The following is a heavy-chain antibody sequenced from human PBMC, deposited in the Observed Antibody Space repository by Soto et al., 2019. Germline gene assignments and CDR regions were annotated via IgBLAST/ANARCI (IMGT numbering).Heavy chain of an antibody. CDR1: GYTFTSYA. V-gene: IGHV1-3*01. CDR2: INAGNGNT. Sequence: ASVKVSCKASGYTFTSYAMHWVRQAPGQRLEWMGWINAGNGNTKYSQKFQGRVTITRDTSASTAYMELSSLRSEDTAVYYCARRMRQQLGPEYGMDVWGQGTTVTVSS. CDR3: ARRMRQQLGPEYGMDV. J-gene: IGHJ6*02. D-gene: IGHD6-13*01.